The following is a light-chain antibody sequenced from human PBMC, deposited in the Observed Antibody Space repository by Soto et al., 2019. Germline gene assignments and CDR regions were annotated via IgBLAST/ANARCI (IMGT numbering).Light chain of an antibody. J-gene: IGKJ4*01. CDR2: AAS. V-gene: IGKV1-39*01. CDR1: QSISNY. Sequence: DIQMTQSPSSLSASVGDRVTITCRASQSISNYLNWYQQQPGKAPKLLIYAASSFQSGVPSRFSGSGSGTDFTLTISSLQPEDFATYYCQQSYSTPLTFGGGTKVEIK. CDR3: QQSYSTPLT.